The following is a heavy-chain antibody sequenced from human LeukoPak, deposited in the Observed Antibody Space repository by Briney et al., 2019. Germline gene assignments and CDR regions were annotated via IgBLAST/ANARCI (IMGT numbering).Heavy chain of an antibody. D-gene: IGHD1-1*01. Sequence: GGSLRLSCAASGFTFSSSDMHWVRQAPGKGLEWVAFIRYDGNNKYYADSVKGRFTISRDNSKNTLYLQMNNLRAEDTALYYCSKKALSTGFSHYDIWGLGTMVTVSS. CDR2: IRYDGNNK. CDR3: SKKALSTGFSHYDI. V-gene: IGHV3-30*02. CDR1: GFTFSSSD. J-gene: IGHJ3*02.